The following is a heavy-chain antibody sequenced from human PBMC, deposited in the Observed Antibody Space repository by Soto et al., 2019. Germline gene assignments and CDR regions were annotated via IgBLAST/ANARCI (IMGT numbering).Heavy chain of an antibody. CDR1: AYTLPELS. CDR2: FDPEYGET. J-gene: IGHJ5*02. Sequence: ASVKASCKVSAYTLPELSMHWLRQAPGKGLEWMGGFDPEYGETIYTRMYQGRVTMTGDTSTATAYMELRGVRPQDTAVYYCAPAFAVAGTGTASWGPGPLETVSS. CDR3: APAFAVAGTGTAS. D-gene: IGHD6-19*01. V-gene: IGHV1-24*01.